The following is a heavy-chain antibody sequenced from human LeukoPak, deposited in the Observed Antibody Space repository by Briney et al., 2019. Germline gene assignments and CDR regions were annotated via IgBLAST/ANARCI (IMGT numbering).Heavy chain of an antibody. CDR1: GFTFTSSA. CDR3: AADFLLGGSSPSFDY. V-gene: IGHV1-58*01. Sequence: GTSVKVSCKASGFTFTSSAVQWVRQARGQRLEWIGWIVVGSGNTNYAQKFQERVTITRDMSTSTAYMELSSLRSEDTAVYYCAADFLLGGSSPSFDYWGQGTLVTVSS. CDR2: IVVGSGNT. D-gene: IGHD3-16*01. J-gene: IGHJ4*02.